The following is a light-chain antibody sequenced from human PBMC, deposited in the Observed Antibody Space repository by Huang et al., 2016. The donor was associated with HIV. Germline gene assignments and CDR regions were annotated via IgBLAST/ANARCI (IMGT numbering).Light chain of an antibody. CDR2: AAT. Sequence: IQLTQSPSSLSASVGDRVTITCRASQGISNSLVWYQQKPGRAPKLLIYAATTLQSGVTSRFSGSGSGTDFTLTISSLQPEDSATYYCQQFSSYSPLTFGGGTKVEIK. V-gene: IGKV1-9*01. J-gene: IGKJ4*01. CDR3: QQFSSYSPLT. CDR1: QGISNS.